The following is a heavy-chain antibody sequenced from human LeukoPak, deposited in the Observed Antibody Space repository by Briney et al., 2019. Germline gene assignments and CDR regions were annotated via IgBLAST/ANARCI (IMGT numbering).Heavy chain of an antibody. D-gene: IGHD2-8*01. CDR3: ARTRPLMVYTY. CDR1: GYTFIGYY. Sequence: GASVKVSCKASGYTFIGYYIHWVRQAPGQGLEWMGWINPNSGGTNYAQKFQGSVTMTRDTSISTAYMEVNRLRSDDTAVYYCARTRPLMVYTYWGQGTLVTVSS. CDR2: INPNSGGT. J-gene: IGHJ4*02. V-gene: IGHV1-2*02.